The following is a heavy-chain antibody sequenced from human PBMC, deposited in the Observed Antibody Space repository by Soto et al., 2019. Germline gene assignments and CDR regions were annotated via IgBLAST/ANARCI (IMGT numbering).Heavy chain of an antibody. CDR2: ISYDGSNK. V-gene: IGHV3-30*18. CDR1: GFTFSSYG. CDR3: AKDGVPIITMVRGVIIFSVGY. J-gene: IGHJ4*02. D-gene: IGHD3-10*01. Sequence: GGSLRLSCAASGFTFSSYGMHWVRQAPGKGLEWVAVISYDGSNKYYADSVKGRFTISRDNSKNTLYLQMNSLRAEDTAVYYCAKDGVPIITMVRGVIIFSVGYWGQGTLVTVSS.